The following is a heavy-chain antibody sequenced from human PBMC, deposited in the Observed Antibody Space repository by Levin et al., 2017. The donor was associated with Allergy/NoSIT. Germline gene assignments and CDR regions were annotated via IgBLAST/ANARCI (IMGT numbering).Heavy chain of an antibody. V-gene: IGHV3-11*05. CDR3: ARGPKNIAAAGTLDY. CDR2: ISSSSSYT. Sequence: PGGSLRLSCAASGFTFSDYYMSWIRQAPGKGLEWVSYISSSSSYTNYADSVKGRFTISRDNAKNSLYLQMNSLRAEDTAVYYCARGPKNIAAAGTLDYWGQGTLVTVSS. J-gene: IGHJ4*02. D-gene: IGHD6-13*01. CDR1: GFTFSDYY.